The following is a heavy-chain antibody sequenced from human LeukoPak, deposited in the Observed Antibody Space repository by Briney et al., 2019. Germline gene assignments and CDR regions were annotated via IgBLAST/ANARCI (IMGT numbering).Heavy chain of an antibody. CDR1: GGSFSGYY. J-gene: IGHJ3*02. V-gene: IGHV4-34*01. Sequence: SETLSLTCAVYGGSFSGYYWSWIRQPPGKGLEWIGETNHSGSTNYNPSLKSRVTISVDTSKNQFSLKLSSVTAADTAVYYCARGRLGSGWYECAFDIWGQGTMVTVSS. CDR2: TNHSGST. D-gene: IGHD6-19*01. CDR3: ARGRLGSGWYECAFDI.